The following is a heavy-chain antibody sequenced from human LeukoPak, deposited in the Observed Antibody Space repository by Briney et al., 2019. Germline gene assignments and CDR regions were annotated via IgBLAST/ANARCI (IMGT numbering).Heavy chain of an antibody. CDR1: GYTFTGYY. D-gene: IGHD3-3*01. J-gene: IGHJ4*02. CDR2: ISAYNGNT. Sequence: GASVKVSCKASGYTFTGYYMHWVRQAPGQGLEWMGWISAYNGNTNYAQKLQGRVTMTTDTSTSTAYMELRSLRSDDTAVYYCARFLEWLFDFDYWGQGTLVTVSS. V-gene: IGHV1-18*04. CDR3: ARFLEWLFDFDY.